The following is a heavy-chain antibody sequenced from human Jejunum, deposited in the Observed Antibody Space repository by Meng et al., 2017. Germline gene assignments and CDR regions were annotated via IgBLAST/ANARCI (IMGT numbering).Heavy chain of an antibody. Sequence: EVQLVESGGGLIQPGGSLRLSCAVSGFNVSTKYMTWVRQAPGKGLEWVSVIYTGGTTIYADSVKGRFTISRDNSKNTLFLQMNSLRAEDTAVYYCAREYSGSYGDSFDIWGQGTMVTVSS. J-gene: IGHJ3*02. D-gene: IGHD1-26*01. CDR1: GFNVSTKY. CDR2: IYTGGTT. V-gene: IGHV3-53*01. CDR3: AREYSGSYGDSFDI.